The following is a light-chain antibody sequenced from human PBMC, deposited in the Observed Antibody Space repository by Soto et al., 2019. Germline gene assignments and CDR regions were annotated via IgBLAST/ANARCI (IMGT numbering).Light chain of an antibody. V-gene: IGKV3-11*01. CDR2: DAS. J-gene: IGKJ5*01. CDR1: QSVSSY. CDR3: QQRSNWPSIT. Sequence: EIVLTQSPATLSLSPGERATLSCRASQSVSSYLAWYQQKPGQAPRLLIYDASNRATGIRARFSCSGSGTDVTHTISSLEPEDFAVYYCQQRSNWPSITFGQGTRLEIK.